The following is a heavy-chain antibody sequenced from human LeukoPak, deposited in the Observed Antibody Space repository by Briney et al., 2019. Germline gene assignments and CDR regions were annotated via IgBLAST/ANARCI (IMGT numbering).Heavy chain of an antibody. Sequence: GASVKVSCKASGYTFTSYGISWVRQAPGQGLEWMGWISAYNGNTNYAQKLQGRVTMTTDTSTSTAYMELRSLRSDDTAVYYCARGRIRGSWYSVTPDYWGQGTLVTVSS. CDR1: GYTFTSYG. D-gene: IGHD6-13*01. CDR2: ISAYNGNT. CDR3: ARGRIRGSWYSVTPDY. V-gene: IGHV1-18*01. J-gene: IGHJ4*02.